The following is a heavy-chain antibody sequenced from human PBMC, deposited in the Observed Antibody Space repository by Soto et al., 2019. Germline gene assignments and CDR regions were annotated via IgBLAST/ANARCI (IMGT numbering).Heavy chain of an antibody. CDR3: AKVYCSSTSCYYYGMGV. V-gene: IGHV3-30*18. D-gene: IGHD2-2*01. J-gene: IGHJ6*02. CDR1: GFTFSSYG. CDR2: ISYDGSNK. Sequence: GGSLRLSCAASGFTFSSYGMHWVRQAPGKGLEWVAVISYDGSNKYYADSVKGRFTISRDNSKNTLYLQMNSLRAEDTAVYYCAKVYCSSTSCYYYGMGVWGQGTTVTVSS.